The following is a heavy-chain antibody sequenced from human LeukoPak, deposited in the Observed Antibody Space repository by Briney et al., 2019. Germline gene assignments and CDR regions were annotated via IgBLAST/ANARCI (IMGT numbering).Heavy chain of an antibody. CDR2: INPSGCST. V-gene: IGHV1-46*01. J-gene: IGHJ4*02. Sequence: ASVKVSFKASVYTFTSYYMHWVRQAPGQGLEWMGTINPSGCSTSYAQKCQGRVTITADEYTSKAYMELSSLRSEDKAVSYCARPSLSRYFDWYYSDYWGQGTLVTVSS. CDR1: VYTFTSYY. D-gene: IGHD3-9*01. CDR3: ARPSLSRYFDWYYSDY.